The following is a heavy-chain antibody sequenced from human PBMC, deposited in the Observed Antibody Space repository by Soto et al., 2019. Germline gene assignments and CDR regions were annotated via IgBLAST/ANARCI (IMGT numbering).Heavy chain of an antibody. J-gene: IGHJ4*02. Sequence: GGSLRLSCAASGFTFSSYGMHWVRQAPGKGLEWVAVIWYDGSNKYYADSVKGRFTISRDNSKNTLYLQMNSLRAEDTAVYYCARDSSGIAARRPEYYFDYWGQGTLVTVSS. D-gene: IGHD6-6*01. CDR1: GFTFSSYG. V-gene: IGHV3-33*01. CDR3: ARDSSGIAARRPEYYFDY. CDR2: IWYDGSNK.